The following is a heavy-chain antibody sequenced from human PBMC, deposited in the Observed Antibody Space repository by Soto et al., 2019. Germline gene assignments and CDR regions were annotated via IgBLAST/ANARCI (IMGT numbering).Heavy chain of an antibody. CDR2: ISGDGGDT. J-gene: IGHJ4*02. Sequence: PGGSLRLSCASSGFSFSSCAMSWVRQAPGKGLEWVSSISGDGGDTYYADSVKGRFTISRDNSKNTVYLQINNLRAEDTAVYLCATSLSRRFMYVFELDYWGQGTLVTVYS. V-gene: IGHV3-23*01. CDR1: GFSFSSCA. D-gene: IGHD2-8*01. CDR3: ATSLSRRFMYVFELDY.